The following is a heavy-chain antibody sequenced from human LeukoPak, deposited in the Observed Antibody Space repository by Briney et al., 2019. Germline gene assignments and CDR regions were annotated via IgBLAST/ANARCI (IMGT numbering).Heavy chain of an antibody. V-gene: IGHV1-2*02. CDR3: ARNPAVVVTLDY. D-gene: IGHD3-22*01. J-gene: IGHJ4*02. Sequence: GASVKVSCKASGGTFSSYAISWVRQAPGQGLEWMGWINPNSGGTNYAQKFQGRVTMTRDTSISTAYMELSRLRSDDTAVYYCARNPAVVVTLDYWGQGTLVTVSS. CDR2: INPNSGGT. CDR1: GGTFSSYA.